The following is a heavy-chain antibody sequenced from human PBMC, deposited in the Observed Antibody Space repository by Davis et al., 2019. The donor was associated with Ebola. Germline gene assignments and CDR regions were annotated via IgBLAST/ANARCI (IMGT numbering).Heavy chain of an antibody. CDR1: VGTFSSYD. D-gene: IGHD3-22*01. CDR3: ARGQGMVVVKSLLGED. J-gene: IGHJ4*02. CDR2: ISAYNGNT. Sequence: ASVNVPCQASVGTFSSYDISRVRQVSGQGFEWMGWISAYNGNTNYAQKLRGRVTMTTDTSTSTAYMELRSLGSDDTAVYYCARGQGMVVVKSLLGEDWGQGTLVTVSS. V-gene: IGHV1-18*01.